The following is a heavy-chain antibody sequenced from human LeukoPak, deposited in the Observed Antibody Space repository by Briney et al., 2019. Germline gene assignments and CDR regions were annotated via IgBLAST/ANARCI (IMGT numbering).Heavy chain of an antibody. Sequence: PGGSLRLSCAASGFTFSSYWMSWVRQAPGKWLEWVANIKQDGSEKYYVDSVKGRFTISRDNSKNTLYLQMNSLRAEDTAVYYCAKDHSGGLDYWGQGTLVTVSS. J-gene: IGHJ4*02. D-gene: IGHD1-26*01. V-gene: IGHV3-7*01. CDR2: IKQDGSEK. CDR1: GFTFSSYW. CDR3: AKDHSGGLDY.